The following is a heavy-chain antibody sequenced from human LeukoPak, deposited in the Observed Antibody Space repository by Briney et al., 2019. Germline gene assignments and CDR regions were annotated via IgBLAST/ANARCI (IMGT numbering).Heavy chain of an antibody. CDR1: GYTFTSYG. D-gene: IGHD3-10*01. J-gene: IGHJ4*02. CDR3: ARHREIWFGDLPIDY. CDR2: ISAYNGNT. Sequence: ASVPVSCKASGYTFTSYGISWVRQAPGQGLEWMGWISAYNGNTNYAQKLQGRVTMTTDTSTSTAYMELRSLRSDDTAVYYCARHREIWFGDLPIDYWGQGTLVTVSS. V-gene: IGHV1-18*01.